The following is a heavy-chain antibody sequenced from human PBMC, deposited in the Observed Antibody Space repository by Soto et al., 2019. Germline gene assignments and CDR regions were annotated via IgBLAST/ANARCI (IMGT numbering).Heavy chain of an antibody. CDR1: GFSLTSPGMC. CDR3: ARSIRAPRRFNGMDV. Sequence: SGPTLVNPTETLTLTCTFSGFSLTSPGMCVSWIRQPPGKALEWLALIERDDDDKYYSTSLKTRPTISKDTRKNQVVLTMANMAPADTGTYYGARSIRAPRRFNGMDVRGQGPTVSVSS. CDR2: IERDDDDK. D-gene: IGHD1-20*01. J-gene: IGHJ6*02. V-gene: IGHV2-70*13.